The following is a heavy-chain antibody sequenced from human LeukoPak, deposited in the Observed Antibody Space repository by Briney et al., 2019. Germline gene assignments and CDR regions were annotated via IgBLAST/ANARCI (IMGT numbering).Heavy chain of an antibody. D-gene: IGHD3-22*01. V-gene: IGHV4-4*02. CDR2: IFHTGST. CDR1: GDSISNSNW. J-gene: IGHJ5*02. CDR3: ARGRAPSFSGYKYWFDP. Sequence: PSETLSLTCAVSGDSISNSNWWSWVRQPPGKGLEWIGYIFHTGSTNYNPSLKSRVTISVDKSKNQFSLRLISVTAADTAVYYCARGRAPSFSGYKYWFDPWGQGTLVTVSS.